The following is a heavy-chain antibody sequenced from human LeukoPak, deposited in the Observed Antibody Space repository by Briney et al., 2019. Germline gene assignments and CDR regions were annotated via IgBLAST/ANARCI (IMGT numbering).Heavy chain of an antibody. CDR1: GFTFDDYA. D-gene: IGHD3-22*01. J-gene: IGHJ4*02. Sequence: GGSLRLSCAASGFTFDDYAMHWVRQAPGKGLEWVSLISGDGGSTYYADSVKGRFTISRDNSKNSLHLQMNSLRTEDTALYYCAKDTYYYDSSGYYEWGQGTLVTVSS. V-gene: IGHV3-43*02. CDR2: ISGDGGST. CDR3: AKDTYYYDSSGYYE.